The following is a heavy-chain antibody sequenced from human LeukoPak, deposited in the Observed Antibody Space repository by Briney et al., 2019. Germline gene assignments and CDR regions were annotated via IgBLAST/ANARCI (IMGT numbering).Heavy chain of an antibody. V-gene: IGHV3-13*01. D-gene: IGHD2-15*01. CDR1: GFTFSSYD. J-gene: IGHJ6*02. Sequence: GGSLRLSCETAGFTFSSYDMHWVRQATGKGLEWVSAIGTAGDTYYPGSVKGRFTISRENAKNSLYLQMNSLRAEDTAVYYCARFYCSGGSCPDYYYGMDVWGQGTTVTVSS. CDR2: IGTAGDT. CDR3: ARFYCSGGSCPDYYYGMDV.